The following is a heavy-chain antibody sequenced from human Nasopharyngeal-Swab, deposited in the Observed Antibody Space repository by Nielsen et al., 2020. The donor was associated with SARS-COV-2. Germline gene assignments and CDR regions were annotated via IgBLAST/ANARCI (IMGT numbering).Heavy chain of an antibody. Sequence: SETLSLTCAVYGGSFSDYYWSWIRQPPGKGLEWIGEINHSGSTNYNPSLKSRVTISLDTSENQFSLKLSSVTAADTAVYYCARSVVVPVLPQYYFDYWGQGTLVTVSS. J-gene: IGHJ4*02. CDR1: GGSFSDYY. CDR2: INHSGST. D-gene: IGHD2-2*01. CDR3: ARSVVVPVLPQYYFDY. V-gene: IGHV4-34*01.